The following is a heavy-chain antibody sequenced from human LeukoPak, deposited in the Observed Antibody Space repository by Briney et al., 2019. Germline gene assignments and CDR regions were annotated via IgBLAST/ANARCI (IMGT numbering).Heavy chain of an antibody. J-gene: IGHJ5*02. CDR3: ARLGGWSSSWSRGWFDP. CDR1: GGFSSRYY. Sequence: SETLSLTCSVSGGFSSRYYWSWIRQPPGKGLEWIGLIYYSGSTNYNPSLKSRVTISVDTSKNQFSLKLNSVTAADTAVYYCARLGGWSSSWSRGWFDPWGQGTLVTVSS. CDR2: IYYSGST. D-gene: IGHD6-13*01. V-gene: IGHV4-59*08.